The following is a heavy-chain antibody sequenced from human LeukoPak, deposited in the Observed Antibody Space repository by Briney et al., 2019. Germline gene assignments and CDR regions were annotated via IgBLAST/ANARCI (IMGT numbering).Heavy chain of an antibody. CDR3: AKAPRSGWYKSWFDP. D-gene: IGHD6-19*01. Sequence: PGGSLRLSCAASGFTFSSYAMSWVRQAPGKGLEWVSAISGSGGSTYYADSVKGRFTISRDNSKNTLYLQMNSLRAEDTAVYYCAKAPRSGWYKSWFDPWGQGTLVTVSS. V-gene: IGHV3-23*01. CDR1: GFTFSSYA. CDR2: ISGSGGST. J-gene: IGHJ5*02.